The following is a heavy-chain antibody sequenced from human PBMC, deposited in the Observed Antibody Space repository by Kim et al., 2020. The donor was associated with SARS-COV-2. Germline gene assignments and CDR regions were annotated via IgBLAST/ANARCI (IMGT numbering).Heavy chain of an antibody. J-gene: IGHJ4*02. D-gene: IGHD3-22*01. Sequence: GGSLRLSCAASGFTFSSYAMSWVRQAPGKGLEWVSAISGSGGSTYYADSVKGRFTISRDNSKNTLYLQMNSLRAEDTAVYYCAKGDMIVVVINIADWGQGTLVTVSS. CDR1: GFTFSSYA. V-gene: IGHV3-23*01. CDR2: ISGSGGST. CDR3: AKGDMIVVVINIAD.